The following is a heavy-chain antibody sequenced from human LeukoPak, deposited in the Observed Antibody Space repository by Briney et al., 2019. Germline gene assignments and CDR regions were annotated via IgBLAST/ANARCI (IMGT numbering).Heavy chain of an antibody. CDR2: INPNSGGT. CDR3: AGFFYDYGDYLSFGY. D-gene: IGHD4-17*01. V-gene: IGHV1-2*02. J-gene: IGHJ4*02. CDR1: GYTFTGYY. Sequence: ASVKVSCKASGYTFTGYYIHWVRQAPGQGLEWMGWINPNSGGTNSAQKFQGRVTMTRDTSISTAYMELSRLRSDDTAVYFCAGFFYDYGDYLSFGYWGQGTLVTVSS.